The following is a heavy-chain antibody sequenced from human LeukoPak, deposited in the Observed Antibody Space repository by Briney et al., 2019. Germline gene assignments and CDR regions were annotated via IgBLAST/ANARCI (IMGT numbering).Heavy chain of an antibody. D-gene: IGHD3-3*01. CDR2: IYYSGST. CDR1: GGSVSSGTYY. CDR3: ARGRPIFGGGRNWFDP. Sequence: PTETLSLTCTVSGGSVSSGTYYWSWIRQPPGKGLEWIGHIYYSGSTNYNPSLKSRATISGDTSKNQFSLKLSSVTAADTAVYYCARGRPIFGGGRNWFDPWGQGTLVTVSS. J-gene: IGHJ5*02. V-gene: IGHV4-61*01.